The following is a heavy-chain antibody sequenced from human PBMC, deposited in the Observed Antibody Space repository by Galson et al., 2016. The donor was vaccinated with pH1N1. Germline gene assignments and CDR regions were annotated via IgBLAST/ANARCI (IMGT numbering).Heavy chain of an antibody. V-gene: IGHV3-7*01. CDR1: GFTFSSYW. Sequence: SLRLSCAASGFTFSSYWMSWVRQAPGKGLEWVANIKQDGSVKYYVDSVKGRFTISRDNAKNSLYLQMNSLTGEDTDVYYCARKGLPDVWGQGTTVTVSS. CDR3: ARKGLPDV. J-gene: IGHJ6*02. CDR2: IKQDGSVK.